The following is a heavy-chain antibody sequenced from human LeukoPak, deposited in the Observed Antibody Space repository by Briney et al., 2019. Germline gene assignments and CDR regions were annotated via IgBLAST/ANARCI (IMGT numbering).Heavy chain of an antibody. D-gene: IGHD3-10*01. CDR3: ARGRVTYYYGSGSYYAAFDI. Sequence: GASVKVSCKASGYTFTGYYVHWVRQAPGQGLEWMGWINPSSGGTNYAQKFQGRVTMTRDTSISTAYMELSRLRSDDTAVYYCARGRVTYYYGSGSYYAAFDIWGQGTMVTVSS. CDR1: GYTFTGYY. V-gene: IGHV1-2*02. CDR2: INPSSGGT. J-gene: IGHJ3*02.